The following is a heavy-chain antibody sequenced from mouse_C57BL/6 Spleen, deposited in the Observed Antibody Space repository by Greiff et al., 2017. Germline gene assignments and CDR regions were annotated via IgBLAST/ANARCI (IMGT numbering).Heavy chain of an antibody. V-gene: IGHV14-3*01. CDR1: GFNIKNTS. J-gene: IGHJ1*03. D-gene: IGHD1-1*01. CDR3: ASSYGSRGEGYFDV. Sequence: VQLQQSVAELVRPGASVKLSCTASGFNIKNTSMHWVKQRPEQGLEWIGRIDPANGNTKYAPKFQGKATITADTSSNTAYLQLSSLTSEDTAIYYCASSYGSRGEGYFDVWGTGTTVTVSS. CDR2: IDPANGNT.